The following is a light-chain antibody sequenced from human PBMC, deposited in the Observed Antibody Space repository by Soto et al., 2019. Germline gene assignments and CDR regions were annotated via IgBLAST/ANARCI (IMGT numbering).Light chain of an antibody. J-gene: IGKJ1*01. CDR2: WAS. V-gene: IGKV4-1*01. CDR1: QSILYSPNNKNY. Sequence: DIVMTQSPDSLAVSLGERATINCKSSQSILYSPNNKNYLAWYQQKPGQPPKLLIYWASTRESGVPDRFSGNGSGTDFTLTISSLQAEDVAVYYCQQYYNTPQNFGQGTKLEIK. CDR3: QQYYNTPQN.